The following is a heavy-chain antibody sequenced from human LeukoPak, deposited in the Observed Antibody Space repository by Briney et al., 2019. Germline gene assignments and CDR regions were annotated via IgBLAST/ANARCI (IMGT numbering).Heavy chain of an antibody. CDR1: GITFSSYG. J-gene: IGHJ4*02. CDR3: AKRGIAVAGDY. V-gene: IGHV3-30*18. Sequence: GGSLRLSCAASGITFSSYGMHWVRQAPGKGLEWVAVISYDGNNKYYADSVKGRFTISRDNSKNTLYLQMNSLRAEDTAVYYCAKRGIAVAGDYWGQGTLVTVSS. CDR2: ISYDGNNK. D-gene: IGHD6-19*01.